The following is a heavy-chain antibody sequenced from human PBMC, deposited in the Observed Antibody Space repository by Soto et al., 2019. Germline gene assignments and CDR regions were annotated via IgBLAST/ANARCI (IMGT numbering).Heavy chain of an antibody. CDR3: ARVSNSGWYYFDS. CDR1: GFTFSDHY. CDR2: SRNKANTYTT. J-gene: IGHJ4*02. D-gene: IGHD6-19*01. Sequence: EVQLVESGGGLVQPGGSLRLSCAASGFTFSDHYMDWVRQAPGKGLEWVGRSRNKANTYTTEYAASVKGRFTISRDESKNSLYLQMNSLKTEDTAVYYCARVSNSGWYYFDSWGQGTLVTVSS. V-gene: IGHV3-72*01.